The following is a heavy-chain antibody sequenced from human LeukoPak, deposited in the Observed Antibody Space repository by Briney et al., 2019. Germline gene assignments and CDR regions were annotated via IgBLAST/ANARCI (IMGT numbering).Heavy chain of an antibody. V-gene: IGHV3-30*02. Sequence: TGGSLRLSCAASGFTFSSYGMHWVRQAPGKGLEWVAFIRYDGSNKYYADSVKGRSTISRDNSKNTLYLQMNSLRAEDTAVYYCAKGSRGWSYYFDYWGQGTLVTVSS. J-gene: IGHJ4*02. CDR2: IRYDGSNK. D-gene: IGHD6-19*01. CDR1: GFTFSSYG. CDR3: AKGSRGWSYYFDY.